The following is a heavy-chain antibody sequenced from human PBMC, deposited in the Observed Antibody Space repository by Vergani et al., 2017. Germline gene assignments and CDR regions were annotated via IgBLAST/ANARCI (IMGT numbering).Heavy chain of an antibody. V-gene: IGHV4-30-2*01. CDR1: GGSISSGGYS. D-gene: IGHD6-13*01. CDR2: IYHSGST. Sequence: QLQLQESGSGLVKPSQTLSLTCAVSGGSISSGGYSWSWIRQPPGKGLEWIGYIYHSGSTYYNPSLKSRVTISVDRSQNQFSLKLSSVTAADTAVYYGARVLAAAGNHYYYYYMDVWGKGTTVTVSS. CDR3: ARVLAAAGNHYYYYYMDV. J-gene: IGHJ6*03.